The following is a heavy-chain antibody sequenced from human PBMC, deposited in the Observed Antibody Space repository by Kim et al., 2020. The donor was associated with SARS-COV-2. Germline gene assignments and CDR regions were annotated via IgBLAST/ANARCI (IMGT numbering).Heavy chain of an antibody. J-gene: IGHJ3*02. CDR2: IYYSGST. D-gene: IGHD2-8*01. CDR1: GGSISSYY. CDR3: ASPSNGGFAFDI. V-gene: IGHV4-59*13. Sequence: SETLSLTCTVSGGSISSYYWSWIRQPPGKGLEWIGYIYYSGSTNYNPSLKSRVTISVDTSKNQFSLKLSSVTAADTAVYYCASPSNGGFAFDIWGQGTMVTVSS.